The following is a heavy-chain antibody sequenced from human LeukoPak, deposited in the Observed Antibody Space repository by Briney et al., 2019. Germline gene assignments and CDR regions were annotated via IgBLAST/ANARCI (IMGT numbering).Heavy chain of an antibody. Sequence: GGSLRLSCAASGFTFKIYSMNWVRQAPGKGLEWVSSISTDSSHMYYADSVKGRFTISRDNAKNSLYLQMNSLRAEDTAVYYCAREGYCSSTSCYTNYMDVWGKGTTVTVSS. CDR2: ISTDSSHM. D-gene: IGHD2-2*02. V-gene: IGHV3-21*04. CDR3: AREGYCSSTSCYTNYMDV. J-gene: IGHJ6*03. CDR1: GFTFKIYS.